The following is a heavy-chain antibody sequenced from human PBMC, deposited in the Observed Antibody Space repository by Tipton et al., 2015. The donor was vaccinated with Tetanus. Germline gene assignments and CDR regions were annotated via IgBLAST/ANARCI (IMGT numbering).Heavy chain of an antibody. V-gene: IGHV3-23*01. Sequence: SLRLSCAASGFTFSSYAMSWVRQAPGKGLEWVSTISGDGDNTYYADSVKGRFTISRDNSKTTLYLQMNSLRAEDTAVYYCTKWIYDLLTGHSVAFFDYWGQGTLVTVSS. D-gene: IGHD3-9*01. CDR1: GFTFSSYA. CDR2: ISGDGDNT. J-gene: IGHJ4*02. CDR3: TKWIYDLLTGHSVAFFDY.